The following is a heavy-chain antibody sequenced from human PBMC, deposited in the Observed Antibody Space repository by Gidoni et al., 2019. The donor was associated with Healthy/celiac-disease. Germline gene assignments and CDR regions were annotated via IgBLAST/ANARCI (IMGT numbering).Heavy chain of an antibody. D-gene: IGHD6-19*01. CDR2: ISSSSSYT. CDR1: GFTFSDYY. J-gene: IGHJ5*02. CDR3: ARAQEDSSGFYNWSDP. V-gene: IGHV3-11*05. Sequence: QVQLVESGGGLVKPGGSLRLSCAASGFTFSDYYMSWIRQAPGKGLEWVSYISSSSSYTNDADSVKGRFTISRDNAKNSLYLQMNSLRAEDTAVYYCARAQEDSSGFYNWSDPWGQGTLVTVSS.